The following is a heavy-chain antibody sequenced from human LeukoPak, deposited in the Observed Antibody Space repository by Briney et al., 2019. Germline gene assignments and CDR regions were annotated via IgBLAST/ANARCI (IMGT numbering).Heavy chain of an antibody. CDR2: ISYDGSNK. CDR3: ARPPDILTGYSDYYGMDV. D-gene: IGHD3-9*01. Sequence: GGSLRLSCAASGFTFSSYAMSWVRQAPGKGLEWVAVISYDGSNKYYADSVKGRFTISRDNSKNTLYLQMNSLGAEDTAVYYCARPPDILTGYSDYYGMDVWGQGTTVTVSS. J-gene: IGHJ6*02. V-gene: IGHV3-30-3*01. CDR1: GFTFSSYA.